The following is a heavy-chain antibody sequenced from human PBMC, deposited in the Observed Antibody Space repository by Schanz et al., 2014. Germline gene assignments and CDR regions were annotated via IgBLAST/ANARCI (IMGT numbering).Heavy chain of an antibody. CDR3: AREAKWGQWYFDL. CDR2: VGDTGTTK. CDR1: GFPFSSHG. J-gene: IGHJ2*01. Sequence: QVQLVESGGGVVQPGGSLKLSCAASGFPFSSHGMHWVRQAPAKGLEWVAVVGDTGTTKFYADSVKGRLTVSRDNSESRVYLEFPSLRSEDTALYYCAREAKWGQWYFDLWGRGSLVTVSS. D-gene: IGHD1-26*01. V-gene: IGHV3-30*03.